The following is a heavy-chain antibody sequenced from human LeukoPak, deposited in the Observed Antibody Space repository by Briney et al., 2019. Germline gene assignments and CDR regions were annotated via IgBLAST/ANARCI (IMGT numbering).Heavy chain of an antibody. Sequence: GGSLRLCCAASGFTFSNNAMSWVRQAPGKGLEWVSGISGGGDSTSYADSVKGRFTISRDNSRNTLYLQMNSLRAEDTAIYYCAKDAPYVDMATMVKAYFFDYWGQGTLVTVSS. D-gene: IGHD5-24*01. CDR2: ISGGGDST. J-gene: IGHJ4*02. V-gene: IGHV3-23*01. CDR1: GFTFSNNA. CDR3: AKDAPYVDMATMVKAYFFDY.